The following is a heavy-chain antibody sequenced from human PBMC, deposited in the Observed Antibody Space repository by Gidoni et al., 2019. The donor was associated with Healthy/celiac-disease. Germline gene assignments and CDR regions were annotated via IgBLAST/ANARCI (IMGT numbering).Heavy chain of an antibody. V-gene: IGHV3-30-3*01. CDR3: ARQGAEQLVPFAFDI. J-gene: IGHJ3*02. D-gene: IGHD6-6*01. CDR1: GFTFSSYA. Sequence: QVQLVESGGGVVQPGRSLRLSCAAYGFTFSSYARHWVRQAPGKGLEWVAVISYDGSNKYYADSVKGRFTISRDNSKNTLYLQMNSLRAEDTAVYYCARQGAEQLVPFAFDIWGQGTMVTVSS. CDR2: ISYDGSNK.